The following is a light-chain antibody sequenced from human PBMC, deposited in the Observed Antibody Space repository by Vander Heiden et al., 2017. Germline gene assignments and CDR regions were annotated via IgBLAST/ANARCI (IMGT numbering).Light chain of an antibody. Sequence: IQMTQSPSTLSASVGDGVTITCRASQSITPWLAWYQQKPGKAPKLLIYKASTLETGVPSRFSGSGSGTEFTLTISSLQPDDFATYYCQQDKSYLWTFGQGTKVEIK. CDR3: QQDKSYLWT. J-gene: IGKJ1*01. CDR1: QSITPW. CDR2: KAS. V-gene: IGKV1-5*03.